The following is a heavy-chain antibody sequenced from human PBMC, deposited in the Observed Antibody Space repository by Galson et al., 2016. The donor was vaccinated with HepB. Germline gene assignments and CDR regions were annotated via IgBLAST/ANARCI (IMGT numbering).Heavy chain of an antibody. CDR2: INPRDSET. CDR1: GYSFTNHW. V-gene: IGHV5-51*01. J-gene: IGHJ4*02. CDR3: ARRVAPGLFDQ. D-gene: IGHD2-15*01. Sequence: QSGAEVEKPGESLKISCKGSGYSFTNHWIGWVRQMPGKGLEWMGIINPRDSETRYSPSFQGQVTISADKSITTAYLQWSSLKASDTAMYYCARRVAPGLFDQWGQGTLVTVSS.